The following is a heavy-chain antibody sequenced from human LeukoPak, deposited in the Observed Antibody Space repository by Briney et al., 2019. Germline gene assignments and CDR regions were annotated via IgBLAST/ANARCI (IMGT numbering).Heavy chain of an antibody. CDR2: MTSGGSYK. CDR1: EFNFKTYG. D-gene: IGHD3-9*01. CDR3: AKNYDFLTGYAN. J-gene: IGHJ4*02. Sequence: GGSLRLSCAASEFNFKTYGMSWVRQAPGKGLEWVSSMTSGGSYKYYADSVKGRFTISRDNSKNSLYLQMNGLRAEDTAVYYCAKNYDFLTGYANWGQGTLVTVSS. V-gene: IGHV3-21*04.